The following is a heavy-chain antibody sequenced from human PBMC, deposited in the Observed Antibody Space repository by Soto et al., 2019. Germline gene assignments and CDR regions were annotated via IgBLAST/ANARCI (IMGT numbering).Heavy chain of an antibody. CDR2: IYSGGST. J-gene: IGHJ6*02. V-gene: IGHV3-66*01. D-gene: IGHD1-26*01. CDR3: ARDSSLVENYGMDV. CDR1: GFTVSSNY. Sequence: EVQLVESGGGLVQPGGSLRLSCAASGFTVSSNYMNWVRQAPGKGLEWVSVIYSGGSTYYADSVKGRFTISRDNSKNTMYLQMNSLRAEDTAVYYCARDSSLVENYGMDVWGQVTTVTVSS.